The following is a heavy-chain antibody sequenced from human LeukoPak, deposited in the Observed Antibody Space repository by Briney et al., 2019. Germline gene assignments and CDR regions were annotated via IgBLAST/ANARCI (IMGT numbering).Heavy chain of an antibody. J-gene: IGHJ4*02. Sequence: GGSLRLSCAASGFTFSDYYMSWIRQAPGKGLQWVSYISTSGSYTNYADSVKGRFTISRDNAKDSLYLQMNSLRAEDTAVYYCARGRPKVPAPSARWGELSLRKGVFDYWGQGALVTVSS. CDR2: ISTSGSYT. CDR3: ARGRPKVPAPSARWGELSLRKGVFDY. CDR1: GFTFSDYY. D-gene: IGHD3-16*02. V-gene: IGHV3-11*06.